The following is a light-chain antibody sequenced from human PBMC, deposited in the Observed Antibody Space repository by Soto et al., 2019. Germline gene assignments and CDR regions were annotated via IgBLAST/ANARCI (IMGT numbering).Light chain of an antibody. V-gene: IGKV3D-15*01. CDR2: GAS. CDR1: QSVNSD. J-gene: IGKJ2*01. Sequence: EIVMTQSPASLSLSPGDSATLSCRASQSVNSDLAWFQQKPGQPPRLVILGASIGATDIPSRFSGGGSGTEFALTITGLQSEDFAVYYCQQYHDLPFTFGQGAKLEI. CDR3: QQYHDLPFT.